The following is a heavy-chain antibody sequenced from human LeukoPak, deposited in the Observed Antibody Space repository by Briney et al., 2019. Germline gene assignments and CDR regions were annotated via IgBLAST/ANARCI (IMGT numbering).Heavy chain of an antibody. V-gene: IGHV4-59*01. Sequence: GSLRLSCAASGFTFSSYYWSWIRQPPGKGLEWIGYIYYSGSTNYNPSLKSRVTISVDTSKNQFSLKLSSVTAADTAVYYCARDSGSYGIDYWGQGTLVTVSS. CDR1: GFTFSSYY. CDR3: ARDSGSYGIDY. D-gene: IGHD1-26*01. J-gene: IGHJ4*02. CDR2: IYYSGST.